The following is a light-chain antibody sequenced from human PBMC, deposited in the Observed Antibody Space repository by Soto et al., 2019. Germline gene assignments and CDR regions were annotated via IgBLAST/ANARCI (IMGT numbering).Light chain of an antibody. CDR2: DAS. CDR3: QHDDHLAPLS. J-gene: IGKJ4*01. Sequence: DIQMTQSPSSLSASVGDRVTITCQASQDIRNYLNWYQQKPGKAPNLLIYDASNLKAGVPSRFSVSGSGTGFTFTISSPQPEDIATYCCQHDDHLAPLSFGGGTKVEIK. CDR1: QDIRNY. V-gene: IGKV1-33*01.